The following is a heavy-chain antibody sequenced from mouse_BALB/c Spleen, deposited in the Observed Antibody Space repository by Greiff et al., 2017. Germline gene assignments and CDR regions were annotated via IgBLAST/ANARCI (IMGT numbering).Heavy chain of an antibody. CDR3: TRSTMITTAMDY. V-gene: IGHV1-5*01. J-gene: IGHJ4*01. CDR1: GYSFTSYW. Sequence: VQLQQSGTVLARPGASVKMSCKASGYSFTSYWMHWVKQRPGQGLEWIGAIYPGNSDTSYNQKFKGKAKLTAVTSASTAYMELSSLTNEDSAVYYCTRSTMITTAMDYWGQGTSVTVSS. D-gene: IGHD2-4*01. CDR2: IYPGNSDT.